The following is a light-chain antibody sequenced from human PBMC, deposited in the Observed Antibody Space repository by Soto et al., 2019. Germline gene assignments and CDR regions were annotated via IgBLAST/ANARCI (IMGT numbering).Light chain of an antibody. CDR2: DAS. V-gene: IGKV3-11*01. CDR3: QQRTTWPPLFA. CDR1: QNIGNF. J-gene: IGKJ3*01. Sequence: IVLTQSPSNMSLSPGERATLSCRASQNIGNFLAWYQHKPGQAPRLLIYDASKRATDIPARFSGSGSGTDFTLTISSLEPADFAVYYCQQRTTWPPLFAFGPGTRVDIK.